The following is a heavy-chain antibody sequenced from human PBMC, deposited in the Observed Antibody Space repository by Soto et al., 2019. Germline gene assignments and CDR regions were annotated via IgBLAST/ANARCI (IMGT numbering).Heavy chain of an antibody. D-gene: IGHD1-26*01. CDR2: IKQDGSEK. Sequence: GGSLRLSCAASGFTFSSYWMSWVRQAPGKGLEWVANIKQDGSEKYYVDSVKGRFTISRDNAKNSLYLQMNSLRAEDTAVYFCARDLRGSYYDVCDYWGQGTLAPSPQ. CDR3: ARDLRGSYYDVCDY. CDR1: GFTFSSYW. V-gene: IGHV3-7*01. J-gene: IGHJ4*02.